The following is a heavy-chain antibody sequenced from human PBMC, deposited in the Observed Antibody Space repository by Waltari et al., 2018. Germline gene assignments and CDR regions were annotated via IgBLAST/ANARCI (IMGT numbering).Heavy chain of an antibody. J-gene: IGHJ3*02. CDR2: ISGSGGST. Sequence: EVQLLESGGGLVQPGGSLRLSCAASGFTFRSYAMSWVRQAPGKGLAWVSAISGSGGSTYYADSVKGRFTISRDNSKNTLYLQMNSLRAEDTAVYYCAKLRARAVAGGAFDIWGQGTMVTVSS. CDR1: GFTFRSYA. V-gene: IGHV3-23*01. D-gene: IGHD6-19*01. CDR3: AKLRARAVAGGAFDI.